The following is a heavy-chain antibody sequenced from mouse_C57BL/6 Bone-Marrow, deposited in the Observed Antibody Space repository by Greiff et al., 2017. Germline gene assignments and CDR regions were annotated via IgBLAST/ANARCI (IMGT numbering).Heavy chain of an antibody. CDR3: AGGGGYYSYWYFDV. D-gene: IGHD2-3*01. Sequence: VHVKQSGAELVRPGSSVKMSCKTSGYTFTSYGINWVKQRPGQGLEWIGYIYIGNGYTEYNEKFKGKATLTSDTSSSTAYMQLSSLTSEDSAIYFCAGGGGYYSYWYFDVWGTGTTVTVSS. V-gene: IGHV1-58*01. CDR1: GYTFTSYG. J-gene: IGHJ1*03. CDR2: IYIGNGYT.